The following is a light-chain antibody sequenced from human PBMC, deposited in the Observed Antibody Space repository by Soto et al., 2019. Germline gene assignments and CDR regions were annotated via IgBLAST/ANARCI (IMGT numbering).Light chain of an antibody. V-gene: IGKV1-12*01. CDR2: AAS. J-gene: IGKJ3*01. CDR3: QRANSFPFT. Sequence: DIQMTQSPSSVSASVGDTVTITCRASQGINSWLAWYQQKPGKAPKLLIYAASTLQSGVPSRFSGSGSGTDFTLTISSLQPEDVATYYCQRANSFPFTFGPGTKVDIK. CDR1: QGINSW.